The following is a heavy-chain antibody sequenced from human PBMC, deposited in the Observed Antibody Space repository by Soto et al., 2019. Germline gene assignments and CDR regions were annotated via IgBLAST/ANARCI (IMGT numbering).Heavy chain of an antibody. CDR1: GFTFSDYT. V-gene: IGHV3-21*01. Sequence: GGSLRLSCAASGFTFSDYTMNWVRQAPGKGLEWVSCISSISSYIYYADSVKGRFTISRDNAKNSLYLQMNSLRAEDTAVYYCARSYSTGWFVVWGQGTLVTVSS. CDR2: ISSISSYI. D-gene: IGHD6-19*01. J-gene: IGHJ4*02. CDR3: ARSYSTGWFVV.